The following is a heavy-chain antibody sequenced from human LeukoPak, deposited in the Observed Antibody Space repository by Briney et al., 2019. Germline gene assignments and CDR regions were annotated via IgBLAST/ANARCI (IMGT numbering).Heavy chain of an antibody. CDR3: ERDYGA. Sequence: PGGSLRLSCEASGFAFSFSAMTWVRQAPGTGLEWVSTINANAINTYYADSVRGRFTISRDNAKNTVYLQMNSLRVDDTAIYYCERDYGAWGQGTLVTVSP. CDR2: INANAINT. J-gene: IGHJ5*02. V-gene: IGHV3-23*01. CDR1: GFAFSFSA. D-gene: IGHD4/OR15-4a*01.